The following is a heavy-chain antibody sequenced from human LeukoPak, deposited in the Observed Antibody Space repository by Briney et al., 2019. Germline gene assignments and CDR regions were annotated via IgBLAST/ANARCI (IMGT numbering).Heavy chain of an antibody. J-gene: IGHJ6*03. CDR3: ARDRGSSFYYMDV. CDR2: ISSSGSTI. CDR1: GFTFSDYY. Sequence: GGSLRLSCAASGFTFSDYYMSWIRQAPGKGLEWVSYISSSGSTIYYADSVKGRFTIYRDNAKNSLYLQMNSLRAEDTAVYYCARDRGSSFYYMDVWGKGTTVTVSS. V-gene: IGHV3-11*01. D-gene: IGHD6-6*01.